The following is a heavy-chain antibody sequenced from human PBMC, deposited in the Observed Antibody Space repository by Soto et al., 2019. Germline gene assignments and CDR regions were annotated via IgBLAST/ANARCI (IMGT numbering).Heavy chain of an antibody. CDR1: GFTCSRVS. Sequence: GGSLRVSCEASGFTCSRVSRNWVRQVPGKGLEWVASVSSGSSDTWYADSVKGGFIISRDNAQKSLFLQMNTLRPKDTAMYYCARVAYWCPGTQVTVS. CDR3: ARVAY. CDR2: VSSGSSDT. J-gene: IGHJ4*02. V-gene: IGHV3-21*01.